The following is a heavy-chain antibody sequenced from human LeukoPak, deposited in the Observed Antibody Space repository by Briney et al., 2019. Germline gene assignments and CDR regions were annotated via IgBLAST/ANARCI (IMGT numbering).Heavy chain of an antibody. D-gene: IGHD3-10*01. Sequence: GGSLTLSCAASGFTFSSYGMHWARQAPGKGLEWITVVSHDGNNQFYADSVKGRFTISRDNSKNMVYLQMNSLRVEDTAVYYCAREDYYGSGSYPVDWGQGTLVTVSS. J-gene: IGHJ4*02. CDR3: AREDYYGSGSYPVD. V-gene: IGHV3-30*03. CDR1: GFTFSSYG. CDR2: VSHDGNNQ.